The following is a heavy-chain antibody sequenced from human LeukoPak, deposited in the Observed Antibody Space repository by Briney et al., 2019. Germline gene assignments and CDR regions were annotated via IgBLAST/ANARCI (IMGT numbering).Heavy chain of an antibody. CDR1: GGSINSYY. D-gene: IGHD3-22*01. J-gene: IGHJ3*02. CDR2: IYYSGST. CDR3: ARGPYSYDSSGAFDI. Sequence: SETLSLTCTVSGGSINSYYWSWIRQPPGKGLEWIGYIYYSGSTNYNPSLKSRVTISVDTSKNQFSLKLSSVTAADTAVYFCARGPYSYDSSGAFDIWGQGTMVTVSS. V-gene: IGHV4-59*08.